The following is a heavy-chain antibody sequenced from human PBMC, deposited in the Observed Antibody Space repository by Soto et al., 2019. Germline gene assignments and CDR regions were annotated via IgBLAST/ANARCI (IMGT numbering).Heavy chain of an antibody. V-gene: IGHV3-30-3*01. Sequence: QVQLVESGGGVVQPGRSLRLSCAASGFTFSNNAMDWVRQAPGKGLEWVAVISYDGSNKYIAESVKGRFTISRDNSKNTLFLQMNSLRAEGTAVYYWARGTTTSAFSAMDVWGQGTTVTVSS. D-gene: IGHD1-1*01. CDR2: ISYDGSNK. CDR3: ARGTTTSAFSAMDV. J-gene: IGHJ6*02. CDR1: GFTFSNNA.